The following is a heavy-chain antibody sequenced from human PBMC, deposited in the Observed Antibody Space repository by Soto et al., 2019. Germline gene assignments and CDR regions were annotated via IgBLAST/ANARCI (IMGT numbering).Heavy chain of an antibody. CDR3: AKRATTVPTPGNYFDC. CDR1: GFSFSDYS. D-gene: IGHD2-15*01. V-gene: IGHV3-23*01. CDR2: LTPAGTT. J-gene: IGHJ4*02. Sequence: EVPLLESGGGLVQPGGSLRLSCAASGFSFSDYSMTWVRQAPGRGLEWVSTLTPAGTTFYADSVKGRFTISRDNYRNTLSLQMYNLRAEDTARYYCAKRATTVPTPGNYFDCWGQGTLVTVSS.